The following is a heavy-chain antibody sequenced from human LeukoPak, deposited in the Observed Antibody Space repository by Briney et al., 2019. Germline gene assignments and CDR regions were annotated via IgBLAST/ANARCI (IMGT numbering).Heavy chain of an antibody. CDR3: AKVGNSRGWDY. D-gene: IGHD6-19*01. CDR2: IKQDGSDK. Sequence: GGSLRLSCAASGFTFSTYWMSWVRQAPGKGLEWVANIKQDGSDKYHVDSVKGRFTISRDNAKNSLYLQMNSLKAEDTAVYYCAKVGNSRGWDYWGQGALVTVSS. V-gene: IGHV3-7*01. CDR1: GFTFSTYW. J-gene: IGHJ4*02.